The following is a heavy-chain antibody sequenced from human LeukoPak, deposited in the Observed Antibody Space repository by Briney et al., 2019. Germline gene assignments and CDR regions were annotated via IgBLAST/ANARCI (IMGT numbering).Heavy chain of an antibody. J-gene: IGHJ5*02. V-gene: IGHV4-61*01. CDR1: GGSVSSGSYY. CDR3: AVQFGVLSWFDP. CDR2: IYYSGST. Sequence: SETLSLTCTVSGGSVSSGSYYWSWIRQPPGKGLEWIGYIYYSGSTNYNPSLKSRVTISVDTSKNQFSLKLSSVTAADTAVYYCAVQFGVLSWFDPWGQGTLVTVSS. D-gene: IGHD2/OR15-2a*01.